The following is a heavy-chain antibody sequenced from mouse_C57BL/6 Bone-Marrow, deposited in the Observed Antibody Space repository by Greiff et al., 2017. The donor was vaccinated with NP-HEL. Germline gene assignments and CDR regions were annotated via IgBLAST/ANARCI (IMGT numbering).Heavy chain of an antibody. V-gene: IGHV1-50*01. Sequence: QVQLQQSGAELVKPGASVKLSCKASGYTFTSYWMQWVKQRPGQGLEWIGEIDPSDSYTNYNQKFKGKATLTVDTSSSTAYMQLSSLTSEDSAVYYCARWGFYYGSSYDYWGQGTTLTVSS. CDR1: GYTFTSYW. CDR2: IDPSDSYT. CDR3: ARWGFYYGSSYDY. J-gene: IGHJ2*01. D-gene: IGHD1-1*01.